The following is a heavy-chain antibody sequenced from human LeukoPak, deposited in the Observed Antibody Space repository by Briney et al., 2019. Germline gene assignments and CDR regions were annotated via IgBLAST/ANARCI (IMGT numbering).Heavy chain of an antibody. Sequence: EASVKVSCKASGYTFTGYYMHWVRQAPGQGLEWMGWINPNSGGTNYAQKFQGRVTITRDTSISTAYMELSRLRSDDTAVYYCARGLPSPHDHHYFDYWGQGTLVTVSS. CDR1: GYTFTGYY. D-gene: IGHD5-12*01. V-gene: IGHV1-2*02. J-gene: IGHJ4*02. CDR3: ARGLPSPHDHHYFDY. CDR2: INPNSGGT.